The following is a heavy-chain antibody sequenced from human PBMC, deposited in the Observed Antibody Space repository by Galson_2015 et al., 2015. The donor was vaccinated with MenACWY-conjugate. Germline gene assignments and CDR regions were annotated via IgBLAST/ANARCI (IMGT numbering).Heavy chain of an antibody. D-gene: IGHD5-24*01. J-gene: IGHJ4*02. V-gene: IGHV2-5*02. CDR1: GFSLRTNSRG. Sequence: PALVKPTQTLTLTCTFSGFSLRTNSRGVGWIRQPPGKALEWLALIYYDDGQRYSPALKSKLTITKDTSRNQVVLTMTNMDPGDTATYFCAHRRDATAWSSFDYWGQGTLVTVSS. CDR3: AHRRDATAWSSFDY. CDR2: IYYDDGQ.